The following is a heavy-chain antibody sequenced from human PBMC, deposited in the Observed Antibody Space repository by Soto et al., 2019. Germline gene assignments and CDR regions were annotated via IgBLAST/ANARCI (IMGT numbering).Heavy chain of an antibody. D-gene: IGHD6-19*01. J-gene: IGHJ4*02. CDR2: IIPILGIA. CDR3: DRDRIGYSSGWPYFAY. CDR1: GGTFSSYT. V-gene: IGHV1-69*08. Sequence: QVQLVQSGAEVKKPGSSVKVSCKASGGTFSSYTISWVRQAPGQGLEWMGRIIPILGIANYAQRFQGRVTINADKSTSTAYMELSSLRSEATAVYYCDRDRIGYSSGWPYFAYWGQGTLVTVSS.